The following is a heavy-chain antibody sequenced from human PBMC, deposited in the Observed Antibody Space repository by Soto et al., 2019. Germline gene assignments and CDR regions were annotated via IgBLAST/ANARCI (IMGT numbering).Heavy chain of an antibody. CDR3: ARAIRYYGSGSYYNYYYYYGMDV. J-gene: IGHJ6*02. Sequence: SVKVSCKAPGGTFSSYAISWVRQAPGQGLEWMGGIIPIFGTANYAQKFQGRVTITADESTSTAYMELSSLRSEDTAVYYCARAIRYYGSGSYYNYYYYYGMDVWGQGTTVTVSS. V-gene: IGHV1-69*13. CDR1: GGTFSSYA. CDR2: IIPIFGTA. D-gene: IGHD3-10*01.